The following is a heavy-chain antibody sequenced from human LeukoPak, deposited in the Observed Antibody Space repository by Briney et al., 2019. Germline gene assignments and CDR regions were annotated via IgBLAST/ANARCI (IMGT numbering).Heavy chain of an antibody. D-gene: IGHD1-1*01. CDR2: MNPNSGYT. Sequence: ASVKVSCKASGYTFTGYYMHWVRQAPGQGLEWMGWMNPNSGYTDYALNFQGRVTITTNTSTSTAYMELSSLRSEDTAVYYCARSHQLAYRAGYFDLWGRGTLVTVSS. CDR1: GYTFTGYY. V-gene: IGHV1-8*03. J-gene: IGHJ2*01. CDR3: ARSHQLAYRAGYFDL.